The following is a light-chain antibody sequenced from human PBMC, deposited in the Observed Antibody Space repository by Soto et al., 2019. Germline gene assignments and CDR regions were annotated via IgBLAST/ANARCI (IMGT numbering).Light chain of an antibody. Sequence: EIVLTQSPGTLSLSPGERATLSCRARQTVSSTYLAGYQQKPGQAPRLLIYDASSRATGIPDRFSGSGSGTDFTLTISSREPEDFAVYYCQQYGSSPQTFGQGTKLELK. J-gene: IGKJ2*01. CDR2: DAS. V-gene: IGKV3-20*01. CDR3: QQYGSSPQT. CDR1: QTVSSTY.